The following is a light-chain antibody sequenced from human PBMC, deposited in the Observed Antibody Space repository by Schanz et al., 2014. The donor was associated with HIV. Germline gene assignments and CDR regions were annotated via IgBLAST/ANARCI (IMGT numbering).Light chain of an antibody. Sequence: QSALTQPASVSGSPGQSITISCTGTNSDIGGYNFVSWYQQHADKAPKLIIYDVTSRPSGISSRFSGSKSGNTASLTISGLQTEDEADYYCAAWDDSLNAYVFATGTKLTVL. CDR3: AAWDDSLNAYV. CDR1: NSDIGGYNF. J-gene: IGLJ1*01. CDR2: DVT. V-gene: IGLV2-14*03.